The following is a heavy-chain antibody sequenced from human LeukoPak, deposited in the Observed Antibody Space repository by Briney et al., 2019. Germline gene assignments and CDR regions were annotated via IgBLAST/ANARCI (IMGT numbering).Heavy chain of an antibody. J-gene: IGHJ4*02. Sequence: GGSLRLSCAASGFTFSNAWMSWVRQAPGKGLEWVGRIESKTDGGTTDYAAPVKGRFTISRDDSKNTLSLQMNSLKTEDTAVYYCTTGLTYYFDSSGYYFAPIFDDWGQGTLVTVSS. CDR3: TTGLTYYFDSSGYYFAPIFDD. CDR2: IESKTDGGTT. V-gene: IGHV3-15*04. CDR1: GFTFSNAW. D-gene: IGHD3-22*01.